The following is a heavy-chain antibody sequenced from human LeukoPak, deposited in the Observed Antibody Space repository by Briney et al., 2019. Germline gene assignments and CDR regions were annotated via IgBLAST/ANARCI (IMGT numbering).Heavy chain of an antibody. D-gene: IGHD6-13*01. J-gene: IGHJ6*02. Sequence: GGSLRLSCAASGFTFSSYGMHWVRQAPGKGLEWVAVISYDGSNKYYADSVKGRFTISRDNSKNTLYLQMNSLRAEDTAVYYCANPEYSSSWYGFGYGMDVWGQGTTVTVSS. CDR1: GFTFSSYG. V-gene: IGHV3-30*18. CDR2: ISYDGSNK. CDR3: ANPEYSSSWYGFGYGMDV.